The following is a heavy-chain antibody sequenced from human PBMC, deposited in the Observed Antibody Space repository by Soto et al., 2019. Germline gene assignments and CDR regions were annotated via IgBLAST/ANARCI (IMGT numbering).Heavy chain of an antibody. D-gene: IGHD1-1*01. V-gene: IGHV5-51*01. Sequence: DSLKISCKGSGYSFTSYWIGWVRQMPGKGLEWMGIIYPGDSDTRYSPSFQGQVTISADKSISTAYLQWRSLKASDTAMYYCETGGMGRAWHPPRAPNYRMDVWGHGITVTAS. CDR2: IYPGDSDT. J-gene: IGHJ6*02. CDR3: ETGGMGRAWHPPRAPNYRMDV. CDR1: GYSFTSYW.